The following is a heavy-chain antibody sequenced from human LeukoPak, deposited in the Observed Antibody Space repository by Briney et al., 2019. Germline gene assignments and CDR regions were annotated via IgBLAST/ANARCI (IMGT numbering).Heavy chain of an antibody. CDR3: ARRRDLYSGSYYPLDY. CDR1: GYSFTSYW. Sequence: GESLKISCKGAGYSFTSYWIGWVRQMPGKGLKWMGIIYPGDSDARYSPSFQGQVTISADKSISTAYLQWSSLKASDTAMYYCARRRDLYSGSYYPLDYWGQGTLVTVSS. J-gene: IGHJ4*02. V-gene: IGHV5-51*01. D-gene: IGHD1-26*01. CDR2: IYPGDSDA.